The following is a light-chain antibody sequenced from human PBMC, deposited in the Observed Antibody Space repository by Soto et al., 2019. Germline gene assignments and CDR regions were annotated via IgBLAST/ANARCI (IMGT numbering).Light chain of an antibody. V-gene: IGKV3-20*01. CDR3: QQYGSSLFT. CDR2: GTS. CDR1: QSVSSKY. Sequence: EIVLTQSPGTLSLSPGERATLSCRASQSVSSKYLAWYQQKPGQAPRVLIYGTSIRASDVPERFSGGGSGTDFPLTITRLEPEDFAVYYCQQYGSSLFTFGPGTKVDFK. J-gene: IGKJ3*01.